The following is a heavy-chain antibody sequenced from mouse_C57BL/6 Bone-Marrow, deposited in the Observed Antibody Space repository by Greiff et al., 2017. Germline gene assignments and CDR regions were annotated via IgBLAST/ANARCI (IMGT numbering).Heavy chain of an antibody. V-gene: IGHV1-81*01. Sequence: QVQLQQSGAELARPGASVKLSCKASGYTFTSYGISWVKQRTGQGLEWIGEIYPRSGNTYYNQKFKGKATLPADKSSSTAYMELRSLTSEDSAVYFCAIPLYYYGSGLDYWGRGTTLTISS. CDR1: GYTFTSYG. J-gene: IGHJ2*01. D-gene: IGHD1-1*01. CDR2: IYPRSGNT. CDR3: AIPLYYYGSGLDY.